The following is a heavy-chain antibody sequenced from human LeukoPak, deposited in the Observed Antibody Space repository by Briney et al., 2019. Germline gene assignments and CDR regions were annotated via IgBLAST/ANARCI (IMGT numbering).Heavy chain of an antibody. J-gene: IGHJ3*02. D-gene: IGHD4-23*01. V-gene: IGHV3-20*04. CDR3: ARAPTLGNSRDAFDI. CDR2: INWNGGST. CDR1: GFTFDDYG. Sequence: PGGSLRLSCAASGFTFDDYGMSWVRQAPGKGLEWVSGINWNGGSTGYADSVKGRFTISRDNAKNSLYLQMNSLRAEDTALYYCARAPTLGNSRDAFDIWGQGTMVTVSS.